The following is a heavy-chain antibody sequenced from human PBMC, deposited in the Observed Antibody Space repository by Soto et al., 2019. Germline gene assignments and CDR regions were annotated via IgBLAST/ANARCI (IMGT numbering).Heavy chain of an antibody. CDR1: GYPVTAYY. Sequence: QLHLVQSGAVVKKPGASVTVSCSASGYPVTAYYMHWVRQAPGRGLEWMGGINPATGAAKYTQTCQGRVTMPRDTSTSTVFMELSGLTSEDTAVFYGARGGGVGVAGSAAFDMWGQGTLVTVSS. J-gene: IGHJ3*02. D-gene: IGHD3-3*01. CDR3: ARGGGVGVAGSAAFDM. V-gene: IGHV1-2*02. CDR2: INPATGAA.